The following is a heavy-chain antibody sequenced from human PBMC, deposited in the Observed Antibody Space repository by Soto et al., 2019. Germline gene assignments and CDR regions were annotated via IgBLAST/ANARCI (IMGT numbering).Heavy chain of an antibody. V-gene: IGHV3-23*01. CDR1: GFTFSSYA. D-gene: IGHD6-19*01. CDR2: ISGSGGST. CDR3: AKDLQIGAVAGTHTDY. J-gene: IGHJ4*02. Sequence: GGSLKLSCAAPGFTFSSYAMTWARQAPGKGLEWVSAISGSGGSTYYADSVKGRFTISRDNSKNTLYLQMNSLRAEDTAVYYCAKDLQIGAVAGTHTDYWRQG.